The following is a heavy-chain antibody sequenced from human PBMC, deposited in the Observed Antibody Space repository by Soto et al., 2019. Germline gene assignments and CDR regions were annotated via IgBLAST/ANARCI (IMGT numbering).Heavy chain of an antibody. CDR2: SSSSSSYI. J-gene: IGHJ3*02. CDR1: GFTFSSYS. V-gene: IGHV3-21*01. D-gene: IGHD6-13*01. Sequence: GGSLRLSCAASGFTFSSYSMNWVRQAPGKGLEWVSSSSSSSSYIYYADSVKGRFTISRDNAKNSLYLQMNSLRAEDTAVYYCARDNTVAAAGDAFDIWGQGTMVTVSS. CDR3: ARDNTVAAAGDAFDI.